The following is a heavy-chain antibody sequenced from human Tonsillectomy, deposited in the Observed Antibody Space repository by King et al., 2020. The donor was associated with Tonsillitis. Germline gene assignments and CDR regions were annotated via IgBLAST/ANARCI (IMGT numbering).Heavy chain of an antibody. CDR2: IGTAGDT. J-gene: IGHJ2*01. V-gene: IGHV3-13*01. Sequence: VQLVESGGGLVQPGGSLRLSCAASGFTFSSYDMHWVRQATGKGLEWVSAIGTAGDTYYPGSVKGRFTIARENAKNSLYLQMNSLRAGGTAGYYCARGPLHTVHGWYFDLWGRGTLVTVSS. CDR1: GFTFSSYD. D-gene: IGHD4-17*01. CDR3: ARGPLHTVHGWYFDL.